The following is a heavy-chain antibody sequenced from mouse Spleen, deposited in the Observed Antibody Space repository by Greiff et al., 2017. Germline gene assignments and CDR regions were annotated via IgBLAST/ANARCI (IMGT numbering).Heavy chain of an antibody. J-gene: IGHJ3*01. CDR2: IHPNSGST. D-gene: IGHD1-2*01. Sequence: QVQLQQPGAELVKPGASVKLSCKASGYTFTSYWMHWVKQRPGQGLEWIGMIHPNSGSTNYNEKFKSKATLTVDKSSSTAYMQLSSLTSEDSAVYYCARAGTARSSWFAYWGQGTLVTVSA. V-gene: IGHV1-64*01. CDR3: ARAGTARSSWFAY. CDR1: GYTFTSYW.